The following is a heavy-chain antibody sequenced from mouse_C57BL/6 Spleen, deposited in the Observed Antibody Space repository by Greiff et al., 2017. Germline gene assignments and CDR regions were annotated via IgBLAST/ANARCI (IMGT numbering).Heavy chain of an antibody. J-gene: IGHJ3*01. CDR2: LSSGGDYI. D-gene: IGHD1-1*01. CDR3: TRDMHYYGSSPAWFAY. Sequence: EVKLMESGEGLVKPGGSLKLSCAASGFTFSSYAMSWVRQTPEKRLEGVAYLSSGGDYIYYADTVKGRFTISRDNARNTLYLQMSSLKSEDTAMYYCTRDMHYYGSSPAWFAYWGQGTLVTVSA. V-gene: IGHV5-9-1*02. CDR1: GFTFSSYA.